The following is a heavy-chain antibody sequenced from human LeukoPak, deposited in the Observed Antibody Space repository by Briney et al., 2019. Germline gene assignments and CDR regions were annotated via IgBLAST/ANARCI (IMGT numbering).Heavy chain of an antibody. J-gene: IGHJ5*02. V-gene: IGHV4-4*07. CDR1: GGSISSYY. CDR3: ARDAMVTTGDWFDP. D-gene: IGHD2-8*02. CDR2: IYTSGST. Sequence: SETLSLTCTVSGGSISSYYWSWIRQPAGKGLEWIGRIYTSGSTNYNPSPKSRVTMSVDTSKNQFSLKLSSVTAADTAVYYCARDAMVTTGDWFDPWGQGTLVTVSS.